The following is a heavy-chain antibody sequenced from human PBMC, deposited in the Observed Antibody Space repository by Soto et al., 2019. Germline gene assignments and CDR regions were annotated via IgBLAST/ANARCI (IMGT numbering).Heavy chain of an antibody. CDR3: VKGLAAAAGSAESFQH. D-gene: IGHD6-13*01. Sequence: GGSLRLSCSASGFTFSSYAMHWVRQAPGKGLEYVSAISSNGGSTYYADSVKGRFTISRDNSKNTLYLQMSSLRAEDTAVYSCVKGLAAAAGSAESFQHWGQGTLVTVSS. V-gene: IGHV3-64D*06. J-gene: IGHJ1*01. CDR1: GFTFSSYA. CDR2: ISSNGGST.